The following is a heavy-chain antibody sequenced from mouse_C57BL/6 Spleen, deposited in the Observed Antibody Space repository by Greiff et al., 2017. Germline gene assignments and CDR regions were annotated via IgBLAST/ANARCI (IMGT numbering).Heavy chain of an antibody. CDR1: GYTFTSYW. Sequence: VQLQQPGAELVKPGASVKLSCKASGYTFTSYWMHWVKQRPGQGLEWIGMIHPNSGSTNYNEKFKSKATLTVDKSSSTAYMQLSSLTSEDSAVYYCARNGDYSNAWFAYWGQGTLVTVSA. D-gene: IGHD2-5*01. J-gene: IGHJ3*01. V-gene: IGHV1-64*01. CDR3: ARNGDYSNAWFAY. CDR2: IHPNSGST.